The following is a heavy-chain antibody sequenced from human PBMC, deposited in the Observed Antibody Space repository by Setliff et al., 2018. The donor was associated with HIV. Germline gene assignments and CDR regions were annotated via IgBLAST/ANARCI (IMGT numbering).Heavy chain of an antibody. CDR2: IYYTGTT. V-gene: IGHV4-59*01. J-gene: IGHJ3*02. CDR1: GGSISSTY. D-gene: IGHD1-26*01. Sequence: KTSETLSLTCTVSGGSISSTYWSWIRQPPGKGLEWIGYIYYTGTTDYSPSFKSRVTISLDTSKTQFSLKLNSVTAADTAVYYCARGQPQGGGTYWSAFDIWGQGTMVTVS. CDR3: ARGQPQGGGTYWSAFDI.